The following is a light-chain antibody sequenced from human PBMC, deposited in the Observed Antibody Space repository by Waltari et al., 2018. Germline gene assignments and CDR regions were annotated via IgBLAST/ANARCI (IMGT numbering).Light chain of an antibody. CDR3: QQYGGLPAT. CDR2: ATS. CDR1: HSVDNRF. V-gene: IGKV3-20*01. Sequence: EIVLTQSPDTLSLSPGEGPTLSCRASHSVDNRFLLWYQQKPGQAPRLLIFATSSRANDIPDRFSGSGSGTDFTLTIGRLGPEDFAVYYCQQYGGLPATFGGGTKVEI. J-gene: IGKJ4*01.